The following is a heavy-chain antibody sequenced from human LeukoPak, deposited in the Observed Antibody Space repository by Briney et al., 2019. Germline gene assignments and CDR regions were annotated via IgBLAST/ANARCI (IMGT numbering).Heavy chain of an antibody. CDR3: ARGRLLWFGELPDFDY. CDR1: GYTFTSYD. J-gene: IGHJ4*02. V-gene: IGHV1-18*01. Sequence: ASVKVSCKASGYTFTSYDISWVRQAPGQGLEWMGWISAYNGNTNYAQKLQGRVTMTTDTSTSTAYMELRSLRSDDTAVYYCARGRLLWFGELPDFDYWGQGTLVTVSS. D-gene: IGHD3-10*01. CDR2: ISAYNGNT.